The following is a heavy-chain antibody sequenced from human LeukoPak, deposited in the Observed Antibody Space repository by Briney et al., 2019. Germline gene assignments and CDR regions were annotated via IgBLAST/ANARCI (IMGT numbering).Heavy chain of an antibody. CDR2: ISGSGVSI. D-gene: IGHD3-10*01. Sequence: PGGSLRLSCEGSGFPFGTYGMTWVRHAPGRGPEWVATISGSGVSIYYADSVKDRFTISRDNNENTVSLQMNSLRVEDTALYYCAKVGWYGDLEHWGQGTQVAVSS. J-gene: IGHJ1*01. CDR3: AKVGWYGDLEH. V-gene: IGHV3-23*01. CDR1: GFPFGTYG.